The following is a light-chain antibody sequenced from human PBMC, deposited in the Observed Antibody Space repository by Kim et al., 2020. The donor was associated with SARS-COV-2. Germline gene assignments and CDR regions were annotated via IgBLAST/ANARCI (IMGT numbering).Light chain of an antibody. CDR2: GAS. CDR3: QQYHNWPPT. J-gene: IGKJ1*01. CDR1: QGISSN. Sequence: EIVVTQSPVTLSVSPGERATLSCRASQGISSNLAWYQQKPGQAPRLLISGASTMATGIPARFSGGGSGTEFTLTISSLQSEDFAVYYCQQYHNWPPTFGQGTKVDIK. V-gene: IGKV3D-15*01.